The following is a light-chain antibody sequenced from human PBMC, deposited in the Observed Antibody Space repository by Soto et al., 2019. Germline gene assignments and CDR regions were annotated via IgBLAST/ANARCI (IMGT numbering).Light chain of an antibody. V-gene: IGLV2-8*01. CDR1: SSDVADYNF. CDR2: EVS. CDR3: SSYANSNRV. J-gene: IGLJ3*02. Sequence: QSALTQPPSASGSPGQSVTISCTGTSSDVADYNFVSWYQQYPGKAPKFIIYEVSKRPSGVPDRFSGSKSGNTASLTVSGLQVEDEADYYCSSYANSNRVFGGGTKLTVL.